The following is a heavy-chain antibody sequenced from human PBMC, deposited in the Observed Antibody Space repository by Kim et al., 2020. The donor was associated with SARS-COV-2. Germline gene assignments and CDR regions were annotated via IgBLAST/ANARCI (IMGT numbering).Heavy chain of an antibody. Sequence: GGSLRLSCAASGFTFSSYGMHWVRQAPGKGLEWVAVISYDGSNKYYADSVKGRFTISRDNSKNTLYLQMNSLRAEDTAVYYCAKGGVTNQGGNAGLDYWG. J-gene: IGHJ4*01. CDR3: AKGGVTNQGGNAGLDY. CDR1: GFTFSSYG. CDR2: ISYDGSNK. V-gene: IGHV3-30*18. D-gene: IGHD3-16*01.